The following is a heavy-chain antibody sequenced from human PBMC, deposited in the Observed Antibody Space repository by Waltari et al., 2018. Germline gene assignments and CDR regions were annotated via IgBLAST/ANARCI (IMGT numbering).Heavy chain of an antibody. CDR1: GDSVSSNSAA. CDR3: ARSYLTAARVRGYWFDP. V-gene: IGHV6-1*01. D-gene: IGHD6-6*01. CDR2: TDYRSKWYN. Sequence: QVQLQQSGPGLVKPSQTLSLTCAISGDSVSSNSAAWNWIRQSPSRGLEGLGRTDYRSKWYNDYARSVKSRTTINPDTSKNQFSLQLNSVTPEDTAVYYCARSYLTAARVRGYWFDPWGQGTLVTVSS. J-gene: IGHJ5*02.